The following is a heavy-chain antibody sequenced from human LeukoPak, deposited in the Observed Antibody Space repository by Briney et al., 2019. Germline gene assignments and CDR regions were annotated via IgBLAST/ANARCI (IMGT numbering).Heavy chain of an antibody. V-gene: IGHV4-4*02. J-gene: IGHJ4*02. CDR2: IYHSGST. CDR3: ARVRDDFWSGYLFDY. Sequence: PSETLSLTCAVSGGSISSSNWWSWVRQPPGKGLEWIGEIYHSGSTNYNPSLKSRVTISVDKSKNQFSLKLSSVTAADTAVYYCARVRDDFWSGYLFDYWGQGTLVTVSS. CDR1: GGSISSSNW. D-gene: IGHD3-3*01.